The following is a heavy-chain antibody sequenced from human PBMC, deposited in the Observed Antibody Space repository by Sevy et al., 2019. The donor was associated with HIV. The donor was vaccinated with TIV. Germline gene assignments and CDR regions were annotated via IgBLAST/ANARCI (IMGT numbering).Heavy chain of an antibody. D-gene: IGHD3-10*01. V-gene: IGHV4-59*01. J-gene: IGHJ6*02. CDR2: IYYSGST. Sequence: SETLSLTCTVSGGSSSSYYWSWIRQPPGKGLEWIGYIYYSGSTNYNPSLKSRVTISVDTSKNQFSLKLSSVTAADTAVYYCARGSGSGSYKFTTRYHGMDVWGQGTTVTVSS. CDR1: GGSSSSYY. CDR3: ARGSGSGSYKFTTRYHGMDV.